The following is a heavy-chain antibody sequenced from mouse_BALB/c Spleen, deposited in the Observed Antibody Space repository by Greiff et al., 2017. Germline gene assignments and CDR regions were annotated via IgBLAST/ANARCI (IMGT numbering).Heavy chain of an antibody. CDR3: ARDYGSDYAMDY. CDR1: GYAFSSYW. CDR2: IYHGGGDT. V-gene: IGHV1-80*01. Sequence: QVQLQQSGAELVRPGSSVKISCKASGYAFSSYWMNWVKQRPGQGLEWIGQIYHGGGDTNYNGKFKGKATLTADKSSSTAYMQLSSLTSEDAAVYFCARDYGSDYAMDYWGQGTSVTVSS. J-gene: IGHJ4*01. D-gene: IGHD1-1*01.